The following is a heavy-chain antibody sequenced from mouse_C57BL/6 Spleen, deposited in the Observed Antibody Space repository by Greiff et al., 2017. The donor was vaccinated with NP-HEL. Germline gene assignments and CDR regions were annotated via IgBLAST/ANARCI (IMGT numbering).Heavy chain of an antibody. J-gene: IGHJ4*01. CDR1: GFTFSDYG. D-gene: IGHD1-1*01. V-gene: IGHV5-17*01. CDR2: ISSGSSTI. Sequence: EVQVVESGGGLVKPGGSLKLSCAASGFTFSDYGMHWVRQAPEKGLEWVAYISSGSSTIYYADTVKGRFTISRDNAKNTLFLQMTSLRSEDTAMYYCARNYYYGSSLYYYAMDYWGQGTSVTVSS. CDR3: ARNYYYGSSLYYYAMDY.